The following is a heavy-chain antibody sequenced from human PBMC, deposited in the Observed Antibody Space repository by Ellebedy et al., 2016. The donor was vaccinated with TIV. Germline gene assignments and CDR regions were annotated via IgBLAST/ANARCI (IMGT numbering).Heavy chain of an antibody. Sequence: GGSLRLSXAASGFTFSNAWMRWVRQAPGKGLEWVGRNKSQTDGGTTDYAAPLTVRFTISTADSKNTLYLQLNSLKTEDTAVYYCTTENWFDPWGQGTLVTVSS. V-gene: IGHV3-15*01. J-gene: IGHJ5*02. CDR1: GFTFSNAW. CDR3: TTENWFDP. CDR2: NKSQTDGGTT.